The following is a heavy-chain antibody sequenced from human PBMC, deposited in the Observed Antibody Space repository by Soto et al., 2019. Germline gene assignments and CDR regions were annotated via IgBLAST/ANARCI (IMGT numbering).Heavy chain of an antibody. D-gene: IGHD6-13*01. J-gene: IGHJ4*02. Sequence: GGSLRLSCAASVFSFSSYCMSWVRQAPGKGQERVASIKQDGSENYYVDSVRGRFTISRDNAKNSLYLQISSLSAEDTAVYYCARAMTRGYSTYWPLDYWGQGTLVTVSS. CDR1: VFSFSSYC. CDR3: ARAMTRGYSTYWPLDY. CDR2: IKQDGSEN. V-gene: IGHV3-7*01.